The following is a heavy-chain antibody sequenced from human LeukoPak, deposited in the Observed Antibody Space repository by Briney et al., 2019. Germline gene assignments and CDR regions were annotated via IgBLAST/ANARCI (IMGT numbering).Heavy chain of an antibody. Sequence: GGSPRLSCAASGFPFNNYAMSWVRQAPGKGLEWVSGISGSGGSTYCADSVKGRFTISRDNSKNTLYLQMNSLRAEDTAVYYCAKEGSPRVRGVMDYWGQGTLVTVSS. D-gene: IGHD3-10*01. CDR2: ISGSGGST. V-gene: IGHV3-23*01. J-gene: IGHJ4*02. CDR3: AKEGSPRVRGVMDY. CDR1: GFPFNNYA.